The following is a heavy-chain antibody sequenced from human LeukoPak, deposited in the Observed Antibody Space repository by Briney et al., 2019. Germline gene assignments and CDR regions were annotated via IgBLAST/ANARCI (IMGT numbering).Heavy chain of an antibody. CDR2: IYYSGST. CDR1: GGSFSSYY. Sequence: SETLSLTCAVYGGSFSSYYWSWIRQPPGKGLEWIGYIYYSGSTNYNPSLESRVTISVDTSKNEFSLKLSSVTAADTAVYYCAGLSGSYFSPDYWGQGTLVTVSS. V-gene: IGHV4-59*01. CDR3: AGLSGSYFSPDY. J-gene: IGHJ4*02. D-gene: IGHD1-26*01.